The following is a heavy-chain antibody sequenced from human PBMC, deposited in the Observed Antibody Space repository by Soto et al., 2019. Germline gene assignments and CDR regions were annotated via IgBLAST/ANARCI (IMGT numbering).Heavy chain of an antibody. D-gene: IGHD3-22*01. V-gene: IGHV1-69*02. Sequence: SVKVSCKASGGTFSSYTISWVRQAPGQGLEWMGRIIPILGIANYAQKFQGRVTITADKSTSTAYMELSSLRSEDTAVYYCAMEYYYDSSGYFPGPYDYWGQGTLVTVSS. CDR3: AMEYYYDSSGYFPGPYDY. CDR2: IIPILGIA. J-gene: IGHJ4*02. CDR1: GGTFSSYT.